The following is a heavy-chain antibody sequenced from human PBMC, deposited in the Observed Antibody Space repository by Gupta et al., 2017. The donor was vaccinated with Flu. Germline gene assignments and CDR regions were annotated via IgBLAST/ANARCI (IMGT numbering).Heavy chain of an antibody. J-gene: IGHJ4*02. CDR2: IYYSGST. V-gene: IGHV4-59*01. CDR3: ARVRGTGIAAAGRDYFDY. Sequence: QVQLQESGPGLVKPSETLSLTCTVSGGSISSYYWSWIRQPPGKGLEWIGYIYYSGSTNYNPSLKSRVTISVDTSKNQFSLKLSSVTAADTAVYYCARVRGTGIAAAGRDYFDYWGQGTLVTVSS. D-gene: IGHD6-13*01. CDR1: GGSISSYY.